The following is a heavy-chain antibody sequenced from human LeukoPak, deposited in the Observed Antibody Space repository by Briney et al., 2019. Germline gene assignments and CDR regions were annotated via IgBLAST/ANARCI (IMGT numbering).Heavy chain of an antibody. Sequence: GESLKISCKGSGYSLTSYWISWVRQMPGKGLEWMGRIDPSDSYTNYSPSFQGHVTISADKSISTAYLQWSSLKASDTAMYYCAKLLAGAAAGTKSDYWGQGTLVTVSS. J-gene: IGHJ4*02. CDR3: AKLLAGAAAGTKSDY. CDR2: IDPSDSYT. CDR1: GYSLTSYW. V-gene: IGHV5-10-1*01. D-gene: IGHD6-13*01.